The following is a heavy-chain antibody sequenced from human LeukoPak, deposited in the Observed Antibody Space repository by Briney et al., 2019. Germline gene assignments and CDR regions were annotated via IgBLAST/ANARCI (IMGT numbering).Heavy chain of an antibody. D-gene: IGHD6-13*01. CDR2: ISPIFGTA. J-gene: IGHJ6*03. Sequence: SVKVSCKASGGTLRSYAISWVRQAPGEGLEWMGGISPIFGTANYAQKFQGRVKITADESASTAYMELSSLRSEDTAVYYCARGVAAAGMGGYYYYNMDVWGKGTTVTVSS. CDR3: ARGVAAAGMGGYYYYNMDV. CDR1: GGTLRSYA. V-gene: IGHV1-69*01.